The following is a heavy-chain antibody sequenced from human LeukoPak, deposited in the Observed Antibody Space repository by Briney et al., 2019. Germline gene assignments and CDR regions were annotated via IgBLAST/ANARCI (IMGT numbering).Heavy chain of an antibody. J-gene: IGHJ4*02. Sequence: ASVKVSCKASGYTFTSYDINWVRQATGQGLEWMGWMNPDSGNTGYAQKFQGRVTMTTDTSTSTAYMELRSLRSDDTAVYYCATDLITLFQTDYWGQGTLVTVSS. CDR1: GYTFTSYD. CDR2: MNPDSGNT. D-gene: IGHD2-21*01. CDR3: ATDLITLFQTDY. V-gene: IGHV1-8*01.